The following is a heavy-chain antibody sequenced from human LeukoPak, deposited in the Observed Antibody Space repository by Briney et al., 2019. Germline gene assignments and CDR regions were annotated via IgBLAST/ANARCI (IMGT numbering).Heavy chain of an antibody. J-gene: IGHJ5*02. CDR3: ARRDSSGYYGWFDP. Sequence: SETLSLTCTVSGGSISSGSYYWSWIRQPAGQGLEWIGRIHTSGTTNYNPSLKSRVTISLDTSKNQFSLMLYSVTAADTAVYYCARRDSSGYYGWFDPWGQGTLVTVSS. D-gene: IGHD3-22*01. CDR2: IHTSGTT. CDR1: GGSISSGSYY. V-gene: IGHV4-61*02.